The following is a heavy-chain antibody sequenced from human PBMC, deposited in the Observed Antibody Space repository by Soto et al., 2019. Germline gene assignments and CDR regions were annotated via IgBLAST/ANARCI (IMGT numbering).Heavy chain of an antibody. D-gene: IGHD2-2*01. V-gene: IGHV4-31*03. CDR2: IYYSGST. CDR3: ARSLVVPAAPSFDY. CDR1: GGSISSGGYY. J-gene: IGHJ4*02. Sequence: PSETMSLTCTVSGGSISSGGYYWSWIRQHPGKGLEWIGYIYYSGSTYYNPSLKSRVTISVDTSKNQFSLKLSSVTAADTAVYYCARSLVVPAAPSFDYWGQGTLVTVSS.